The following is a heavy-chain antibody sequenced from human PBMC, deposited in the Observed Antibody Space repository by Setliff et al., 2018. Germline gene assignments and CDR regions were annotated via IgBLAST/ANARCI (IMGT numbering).Heavy chain of an antibody. CDR2: INHSGSP. D-gene: IGHD3-22*01. Sequence: KTSETLSLTCAVYGASFSGTYCSWIRQSPGKGLEWIGEINHTGSPNWIGEINHSGSPNYNPSLKSRVTMSVDTSKNQFSLKLTSVTAADTAVYYCRVWVDMIEVDSWAQGTQVTVSS. J-gene: IGHJ4*02. CDR3: RVWVDMIEVDS. CDR1: GASFSGTY. V-gene: IGHV4-34*01.